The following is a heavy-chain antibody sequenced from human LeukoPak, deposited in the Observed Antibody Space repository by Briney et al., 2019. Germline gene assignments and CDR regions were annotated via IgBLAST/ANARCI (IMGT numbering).Heavy chain of an antibody. CDR3: AKDFEYVGMGV. V-gene: IGHV3-30*18. CDR1: GFTFSSYG. J-gene: IGHJ6*02. D-gene: IGHD6-6*01. CDR2: ISYDGSNK. Sequence: PGRSLRLSCAASGFTFSSYGMHRVRQAPGKGLEWVAVISYDGSNKYYADSVKGRFTISRDNSKNTLYLQMNSLRAEDTAVYYCAKDFEYVGMGVWGQGTTVTVSS.